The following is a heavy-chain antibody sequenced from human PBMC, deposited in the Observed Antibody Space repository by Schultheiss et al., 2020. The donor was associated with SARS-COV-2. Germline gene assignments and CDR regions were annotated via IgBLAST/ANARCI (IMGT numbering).Heavy chain of an antibody. CDR1: GGSFSGYY. V-gene: IGHV4-59*10. CDR2: IYTSGST. Sequence: SETLSLTCAVYGGSFSGYYWSWIRQPPGKGLEWIGRIYTSGSTNYNPSLKSRVTMSVDTSKNQFSLKLSSVTAADTAVYYCAREGGSYGGGEDAFDIWGQGTMVTVSS. J-gene: IGHJ3*02. CDR3: AREGGSYGGGEDAFDI. D-gene: IGHD1-26*01.